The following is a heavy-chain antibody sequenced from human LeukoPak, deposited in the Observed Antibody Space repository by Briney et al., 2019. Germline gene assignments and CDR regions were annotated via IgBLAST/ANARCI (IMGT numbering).Heavy chain of an antibody. CDR1: GFTFSNYY. Sequence: KPGGSLRLSCAASGFTFSNYYMSWIRQAPGKGLEWVSYISSSGTTMYYADSVKGRFIISRDNAKNPLFLQMNSLRAEDTAVYYCARGDYDRYGMDVWGQGTTVTVSS. D-gene: IGHD4-17*01. J-gene: IGHJ6*02. CDR3: ARGDYDRYGMDV. V-gene: IGHV3-11*01. CDR2: ISSSGTTM.